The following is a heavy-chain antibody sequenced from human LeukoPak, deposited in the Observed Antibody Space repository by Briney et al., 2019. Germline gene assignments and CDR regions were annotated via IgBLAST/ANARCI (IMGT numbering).Heavy chain of an antibody. D-gene: IGHD6-13*01. CDR2: INHSGST. CDR3: ARGRGTAAGTTPVDY. Sequence: SETLSLTCAVYGGSFSGYYWSWIRQPPGKGLEWIGEINHSGSTNYNPSLKSRVTISVDTSKNQFSLKLSSVTAADTAVYYCARGRGTAAGTTPVDYWGQGTLVTVSS. J-gene: IGHJ4*02. CDR1: GGSFSGYY. V-gene: IGHV4-34*01.